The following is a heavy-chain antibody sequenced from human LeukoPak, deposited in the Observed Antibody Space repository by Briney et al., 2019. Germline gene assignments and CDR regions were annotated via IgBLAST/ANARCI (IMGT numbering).Heavy chain of an antibody. CDR3: AKDGSPFGELDRYYYYGMDV. D-gene: IGHD3-10*01. CDR1: GFTFSSYG. V-gene: IGHV3-30*18. J-gene: IGHJ6*02. Sequence: GGSLRLSCAASGFTFSSYGMHWVRQAPGKGLEWVAVISYDGSNKYYADSVKGRFTISRDNSKNTLYLQMNSLRAEDTAMYYCAKDGSPFGELDRYYYYGMDVWGQGTTVTVSS. CDR2: ISYDGSNK.